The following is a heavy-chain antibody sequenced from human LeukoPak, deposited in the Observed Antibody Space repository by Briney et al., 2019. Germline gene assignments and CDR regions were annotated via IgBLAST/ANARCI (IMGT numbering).Heavy chain of an antibody. J-gene: IGHJ4*02. CDR1: GFTFDDYG. D-gene: IGHD3-22*01. CDR3: ARVDYYDSSGFFDY. CDR2: INWNGGST. Sequence: GGSLRLSCAASGFTFDDYGMSRVRQAPGKGLEWVSGINWNGGSTGYADSVKGRFTISRDNAKNSLYLQMNSLRAEDTALYYCARVDYYDSSGFFDYWGQGTLVTVSS. V-gene: IGHV3-20*04.